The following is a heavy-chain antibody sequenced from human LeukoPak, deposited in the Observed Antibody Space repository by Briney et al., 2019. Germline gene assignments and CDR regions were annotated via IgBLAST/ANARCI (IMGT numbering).Heavy chain of an antibody. Sequence: ASVKVSCKASGYAFTGYYMHWVRQAPGQGLEWMGRINPNSGGTNYAQKFQGRVTMTRDTFISTAYMELSRLRSDDTAVYYCARGLIEYSSSFSDYWGQGTLVTVSS. J-gene: IGHJ4*02. V-gene: IGHV1-2*06. CDR3: ARGLIEYSSSFSDY. CDR2: INPNSGGT. D-gene: IGHD6-6*01. CDR1: GYAFTGYY.